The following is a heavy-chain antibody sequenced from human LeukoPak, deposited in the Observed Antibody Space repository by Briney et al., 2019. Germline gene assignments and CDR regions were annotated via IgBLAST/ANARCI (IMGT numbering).Heavy chain of an antibody. J-gene: IGHJ6*03. CDR1: GGSISSYY. CDR3: AREDYYDFWSGELGRGMDV. Sequence: SETLSLTCTVSGGSISSYYWSWIRQPPGKGLEWIGYIYYSGSTNYNPSLKSRVTISVDTSKNQFSLKLSYVTAADTAVYYCAREDYYDFWSGELGRGMDVWGKGTTVTVSS. D-gene: IGHD3-3*01. V-gene: IGHV4-59*01. CDR2: IYYSGST.